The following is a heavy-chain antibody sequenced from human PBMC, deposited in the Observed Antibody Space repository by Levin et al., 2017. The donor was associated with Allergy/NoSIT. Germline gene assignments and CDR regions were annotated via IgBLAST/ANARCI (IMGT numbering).Heavy chain of an antibody. J-gene: IGHJ4*02. Sequence: GGSLRLSCVVSGFTLSNYAIHWVRQAPGKGLEWVALMSSDGSSENYADSVKGRLTISRDNSKNTLYLQMNSLRAEDTAVYYCARGNGPGSYLIDYWGQGTLVTVSS. CDR1: GFTLSNYA. CDR2: MSSDGSSE. CDR3: ARGNGPGSYLIDY. D-gene: IGHD3-10*01. V-gene: IGHV3-30-3*01.